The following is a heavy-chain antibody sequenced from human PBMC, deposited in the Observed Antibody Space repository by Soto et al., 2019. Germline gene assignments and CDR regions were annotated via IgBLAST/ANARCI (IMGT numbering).Heavy chain of an antibody. CDR3: AQALVFSGGDGFDI. J-gene: IGHJ3*02. Sequence: QVRLQEWGPGLVKPSQTLSLKCSVSGCSITTGGRYWSWIRQLPGKGPDWIGDIYYSGNTYYNASLNTRVTISVGAAKSRSSLNLSSVTAADTAVYYYAQALVFSGGDGFDIWGQGRLVTVSS. CDR2: IYYSGNT. CDR1: GCSITTGGRY. D-gene: IGHD3-10*01. V-gene: IGHV4-31*02.